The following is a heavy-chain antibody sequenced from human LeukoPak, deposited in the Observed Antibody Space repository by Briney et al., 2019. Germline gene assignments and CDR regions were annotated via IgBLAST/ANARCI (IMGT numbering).Heavy chain of an antibody. CDR2: ISGSSAYI. D-gene: IGHD4-23*01. CDR3: ARGAGLVNFDY. Sequence: GGSLRLSCAASGITFNSSSMNWVCQAPGKGLEWVSAISGSSAYIYYADSVKGRFTISRDNAKNSLYLQMNSLRAEDTAVYYCARGAGLVNFDYWGQGTLVTVSS. CDR1: GITFNSSS. V-gene: IGHV3-21*01. J-gene: IGHJ4*02.